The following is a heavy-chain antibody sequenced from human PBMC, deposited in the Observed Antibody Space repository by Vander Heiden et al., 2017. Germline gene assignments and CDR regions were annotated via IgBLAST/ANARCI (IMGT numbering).Heavy chain of an antibody. CDR3: ARYMVANYAMDV. V-gene: IGHV3-11*01. J-gene: IGHJ6*02. Sequence: DSVKGRFTISRDNAKKSLFLQMNSLRAEDTAVYYCARYMVANYAMDVCGQGTAVTVS. D-gene: IGHD5-12*01.